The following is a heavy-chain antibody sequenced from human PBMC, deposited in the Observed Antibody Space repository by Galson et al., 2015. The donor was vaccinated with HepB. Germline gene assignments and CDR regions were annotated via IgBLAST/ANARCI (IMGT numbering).Heavy chain of an antibody. V-gene: IGHV1-18*01. Sequence: SVKVSCKASGYTFTSYGISWVRQAPGQGLEWMGWISAYNGNTNYAQKLQGRVTMTTDTSTSTAYMELRSLRSDDTAVYYCARDDFQEYCSGGSCFGNDAFDIWGQGTMVTVSS. CDR3: ARDDFQEYCSGGSCFGNDAFDI. CDR1: GYTFTSYG. D-gene: IGHD2-15*01. J-gene: IGHJ3*02. CDR2: ISAYNGNT.